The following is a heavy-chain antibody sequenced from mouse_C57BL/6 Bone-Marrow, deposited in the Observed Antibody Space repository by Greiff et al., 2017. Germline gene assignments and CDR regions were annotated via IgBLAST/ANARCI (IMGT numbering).Heavy chain of an antibody. CDR3: TRVAY. J-gene: IGHJ3*01. CDR2: IDPENGDT. V-gene: IGHV14-4*01. CDR1: GFNIKDDY. Sequence: VQLQQSGAELVRPGASVKLSCTASGFNIKDDYMHWVKQRPEQGLEWIGWIDPENGDTEYASKCQGKATITVDTSTNTAYLQRSSLTSEDTAVYYCTRVAYWGKGTLGTVSA.